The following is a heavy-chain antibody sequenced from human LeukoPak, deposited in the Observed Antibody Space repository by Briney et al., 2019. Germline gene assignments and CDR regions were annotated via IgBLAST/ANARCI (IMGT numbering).Heavy chain of an antibody. CDR3: ARDSRPRGGSCFDH. CDR1: GFTFTDHW. V-gene: IGHV3-7*01. Sequence: GALRLSCAASGFTFTDHWMSWVRQTPGKGLEWVANIKEDGSEMFYVDFVKGRFTISRDDAINSVYLQMNNLTAEDTAVYYCARDSRPRGGSCFDHWGQGALVIVSS. D-gene: IGHD2-15*01. CDR2: IKEDGSEM. J-gene: IGHJ4*02.